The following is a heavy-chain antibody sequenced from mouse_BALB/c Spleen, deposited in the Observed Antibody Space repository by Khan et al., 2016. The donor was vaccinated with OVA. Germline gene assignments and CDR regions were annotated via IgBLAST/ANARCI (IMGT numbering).Heavy chain of an antibody. CDR3: ARQVYPGYFDV. CDR2: IWSDGRT. CDR1: GFSLTSYG. V-gene: IGHV2-6-1*01. D-gene: IGHD2-1*01. Sequence: QVQLKESGPGPVAPSQSLSITCTISGFSLTSYGVHWVRQPAGKGLEWLVVIWSDGRTTYNSALKSRLSIRKDKSNSQVFLKVNSLQTDDTAIYYCARQVYPGYFDVGGAGTTVTVSS. J-gene: IGHJ1*01.